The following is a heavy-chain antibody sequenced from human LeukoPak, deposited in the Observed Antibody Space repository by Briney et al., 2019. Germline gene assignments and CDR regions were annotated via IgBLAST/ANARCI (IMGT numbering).Heavy chain of an antibody. CDR3: ASRYCSSTSCYIVY. CDR2: IYHSGST. V-gene: IGHV4-30-2*01. CDR1: GGSISSGGYY. J-gene: IGHJ4*02. D-gene: IGHD2-2*02. Sequence: SETLSLTCTVSGGSISSGGYYWSWIRQPPGKGLEWIGYIYHSGSTYYNPSLKSRVTISVDRSKNQFSLKLSSVTAADTAVYYCASRYCSSTSCYIVYWGQGTLVTVSS.